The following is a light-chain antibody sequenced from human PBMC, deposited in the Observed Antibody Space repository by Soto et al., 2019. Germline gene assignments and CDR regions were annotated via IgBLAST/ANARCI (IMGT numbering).Light chain of an antibody. J-gene: IGLJ7*01. Sequence: QTVVTQEPSFSVSPGGTVTLTCGLSSGSVSTSYYPSWYQQTPGQAPRTLIDSTTTRSSGVPDRFSGSILGNKAALTITGAQADDESDYYCVLYMGSGIRVFGGGTQLTVL. CDR2: STT. V-gene: IGLV8-61*01. CDR1: SGSVSTSYY. CDR3: VLYMGSGIRV.